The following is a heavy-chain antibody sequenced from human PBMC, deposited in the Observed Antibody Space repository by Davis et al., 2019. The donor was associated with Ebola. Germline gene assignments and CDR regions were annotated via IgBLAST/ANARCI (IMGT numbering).Heavy chain of an antibody. CDR3: ASETVTTRRGYYYYYGMDV. J-gene: IGHJ6*02. V-gene: IGHV3-74*01. Sequence: GESLKISCAASGFTFSSYWMHWVRQAPGKGLVWVSRINSDGSSTSYADSVKGRFTISRDNAKNTLYLQMNSLRAEDTAVYYCASETVTTRRGYYYYYGMDVWGQGTTVTVS. D-gene: IGHD4-17*01. CDR1: GFTFSSYW. CDR2: INSDGSST.